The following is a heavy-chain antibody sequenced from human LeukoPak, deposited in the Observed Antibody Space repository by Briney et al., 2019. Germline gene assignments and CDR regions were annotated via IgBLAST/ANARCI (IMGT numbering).Heavy chain of an antibody. CDR1: GFTFSSYA. CDR2: ISGSGGST. Sequence: PGRSLRLSCAASGFTFSSYAMSWVRQAPGKGLEWVSAISGSGGSTYYADSVKGRFTISRDNSKNTLYLQMNSLRAEDTAVYYCAKSAGYSFNNYYYYMDVWGKGTTVTVSS. D-gene: IGHD5-18*01. V-gene: IGHV3-23*01. J-gene: IGHJ6*03. CDR3: AKSAGYSFNNYYYYMDV.